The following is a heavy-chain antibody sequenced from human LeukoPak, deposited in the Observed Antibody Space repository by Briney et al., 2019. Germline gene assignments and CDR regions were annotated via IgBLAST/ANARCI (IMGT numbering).Heavy chain of an antibody. CDR2: IYYSGST. D-gene: IGHD2-15*01. Sequence: SETLSLTCAVSGGSISSTNYYWGWIRQPPGKGLEWIGTIYYSGSTYYNPSLESRVSISIDTSKKQFSLNLSSVTAADTAVYYCARRGAARVDYWGQGTLVTVSS. V-gene: IGHV4-39*01. CDR3: ARRGAARVDY. CDR1: GGSISSTNYY. J-gene: IGHJ4*02.